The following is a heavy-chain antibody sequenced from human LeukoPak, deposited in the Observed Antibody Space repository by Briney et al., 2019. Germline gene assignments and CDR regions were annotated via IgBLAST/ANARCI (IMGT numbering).Heavy chain of an antibody. CDR3: ARERWNREVPYYYYYMDV. CDR2: IYYSGST. CDR1: GGSISSYY. V-gene: IGHV4-59*01. D-gene: IGHD1-1*01. J-gene: IGHJ6*03. Sequence: SETLSLTCTVSGGSISSYYWSWIRQPPGKGLEWIGYIYYSGSTNYNPSLKSRVTISVDTSKNQFSLKLSSVTAADTAVYYCARERWNREVPYYYYYMDVWGKGTTVTVSS.